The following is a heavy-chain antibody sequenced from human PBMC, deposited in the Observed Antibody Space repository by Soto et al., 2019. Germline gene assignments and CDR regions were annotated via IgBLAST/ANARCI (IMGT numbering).Heavy chain of an antibody. J-gene: IGHJ4*02. Sequence: EVQLVESGGGLVQPGGSLRLSCAASGFTFSSYEMNWVRQAPGQGLEWVSYISSSGSTIYYADSVKGRFTISRDNAKNSLYLQMNSLRAEDTAVYYCARRKVGGYPDYWGQGTLVTVSS. D-gene: IGHD1-26*01. CDR3: ARRKVGGYPDY. CDR2: ISSSGSTI. V-gene: IGHV3-48*03. CDR1: GFTFSSYE.